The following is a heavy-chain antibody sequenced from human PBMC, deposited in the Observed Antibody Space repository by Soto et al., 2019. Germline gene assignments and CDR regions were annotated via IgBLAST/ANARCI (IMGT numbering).Heavy chain of an antibody. CDR1: GDSISSRGYC. CDR2: IFDSGRT. D-gene: IGHD3-22*01. J-gene: IGHJ5*02. V-gene: IGHV4-31*03. CDR3: ARVGPWVPYYYDSSPYTFENWFDP. Sequence: PSATLSLTCTVSGDSISSRGYCWSWNRQHPGKGLEWIGYIFDSGRTDYNPSLKSRITMSVDTSKNQFSLKLYSVTAADTAVYYCARVGPWVPYYYDSSPYTFENWFDPWGQGTLVTVSA.